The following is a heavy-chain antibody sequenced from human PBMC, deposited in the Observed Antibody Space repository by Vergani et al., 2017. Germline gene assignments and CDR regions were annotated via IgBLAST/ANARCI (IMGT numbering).Heavy chain of an antibody. CDR3: AGLYGRDNSGGKYFHY. CDR1: GYSFTNYW. CDR2: IHPADSNT. D-gene: IGHD2/OR15-2a*01. V-gene: IGHV5-51*01. Sequence: EVQLVQSGAEVKKPGESLKISCQISGYSFTNYWIGLLRQIPGKGLEGMGIIHPADSNTSYSPSFQGPVTISVVKSISTAHLQRSSLRAPDSAMYYCAGLYGRDNSGGKYFHYWGQGTLVTVSS. J-gene: IGHJ4*02.